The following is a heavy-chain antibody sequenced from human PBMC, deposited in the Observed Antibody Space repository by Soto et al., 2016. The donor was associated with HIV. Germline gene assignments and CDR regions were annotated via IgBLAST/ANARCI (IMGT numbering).Heavy chain of an antibody. D-gene: IGHD3-3*01. J-gene: IGHJ5*02. CDR1: GFTFSEYG. CDR2: IWYDGSDK. V-gene: IGHV3-33*01. Sequence: VQLVESGGGVVQPGRSLRLSCAASGFTFSEYGMHWVRQAPGKGLEWVAAIWYDGSDKFYTDSVKGRFTISRDNSKNTLYLQMNSLRAEDTGVYYCARSLLRFFGVGDNYFDPWGQGTLVTVSS. CDR3: ARSLLRFFGVGDNYFDP.